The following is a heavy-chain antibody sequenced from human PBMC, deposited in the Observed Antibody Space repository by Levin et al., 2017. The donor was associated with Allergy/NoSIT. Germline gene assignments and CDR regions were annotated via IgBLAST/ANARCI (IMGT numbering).Heavy chain of an antibody. CDR1: GYTFTSYA. CDR3: ARLRGPVIAARPYGDAFDI. Sequence: ASVKVSFKASGYTFTSYAMNWVRQAPGQGLEWMGWINTNTGNPTYAQGFTGRFVFSLDTSVSTAYLQISSLKAEDTAVYYCARLRGPVIAARPYGDAFDIWGQGTMVTVSS. V-gene: IGHV7-4-1*02. D-gene: IGHD6-6*01. CDR2: INTNTGNP. J-gene: IGHJ3*02.